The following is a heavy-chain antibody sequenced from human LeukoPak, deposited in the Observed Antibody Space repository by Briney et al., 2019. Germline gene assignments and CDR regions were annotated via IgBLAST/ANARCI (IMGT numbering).Heavy chain of an antibody. CDR3: ARDKIVGATHFDS. CDR2: ITGSSRAI. V-gene: IGHV3-48*01. D-gene: IGHD1-26*01. J-gene: IGHJ4*02. CDR1: GFNFTSYS. Sequence: GGSLRLSCAASGFNFTSYSMNWVRQAPGKWLEWISFITGSSRAIYYADSVKGRFTISRDNAKNSVFLQMKSLRAEDTAVYYCARDKIVGATHFDSWGQGTLVTVSS.